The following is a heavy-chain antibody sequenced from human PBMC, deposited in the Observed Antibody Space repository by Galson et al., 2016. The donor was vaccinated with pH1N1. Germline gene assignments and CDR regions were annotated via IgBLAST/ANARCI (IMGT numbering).Heavy chain of an antibody. CDR2: IYPRDSDT. CDR1: GYTFTDYW. D-gene: IGHD3-22*01. J-gene: IGHJ4*02. Sequence: QSGAEVKKSGESLKISCEASGYTFTDYWIGWVRQTPGTGLEWIGIIYPRDSDTRYRPSFQGHVTFSADESISSAYLQWSSLKASDSGIYYCAREDPSGFSSHWGQGTLVIVSS. V-gene: IGHV5-51*01. CDR3: AREDPSGFSSH.